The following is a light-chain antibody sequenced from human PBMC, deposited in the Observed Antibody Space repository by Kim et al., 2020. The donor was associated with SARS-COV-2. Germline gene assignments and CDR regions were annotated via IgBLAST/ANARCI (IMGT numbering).Light chain of an antibody. CDR3: QQYYTYPYT. J-gene: IGKJ2*01. CDR2: AAS. CDR1: QGISSY. V-gene: IGKV1-8*01. Sequence: AIRMTQSPSSFSASTGDRVTITCRASQGISSYLAWYQQKPGKAPKFLIYAASTLQSGVPSRFSGSGSGTDFTLTISCLQSEDFATYYCQQYYTYPYTFGQGTKLEI.